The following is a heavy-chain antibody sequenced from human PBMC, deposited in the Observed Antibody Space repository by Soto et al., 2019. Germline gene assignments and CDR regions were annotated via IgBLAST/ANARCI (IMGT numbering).Heavy chain of an antibody. D-gene: IGHD6-19*01. V-gene: IGHV3-23*01. CDR2: ISGSGGST. CDR1: GFTFSSYA. CDR3: ANFLTVGGSSGWYGTTDY. Sequence: GGSLRLSCAASGFTFSSYAMSWVRQAPGKGLEWVSAISGSGGSTYYADSVKGRFTISRDNSKNTLYLQMNSLRAEDTAVYYCANFLTVGGSSGWYGTTDYWGQGTLVTVSS. J-gene: IGHJ4*02.